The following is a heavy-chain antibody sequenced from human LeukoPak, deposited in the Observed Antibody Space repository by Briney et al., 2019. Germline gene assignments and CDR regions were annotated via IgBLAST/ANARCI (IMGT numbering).Heavy chain of an antibody. J-gene: IGHJ4*02. V-gene: IGHV1-46*01. D-gene: IGHD3-3*01. Sequence: GASVKVSCKASGYTFTSYNIHWVRQAPGQGLEWVGRIDPRGGSIHYAQNFQGRVTMSVDTSKNQFSLKLSSVTAADTAVYYCARDLGIDFWSGYFPDWGQGTLVTVSS. CDR2: IDPRGGSI. CDR3: ARDLGIDFWSGYFPD. CDR1: GYTFTSYN.